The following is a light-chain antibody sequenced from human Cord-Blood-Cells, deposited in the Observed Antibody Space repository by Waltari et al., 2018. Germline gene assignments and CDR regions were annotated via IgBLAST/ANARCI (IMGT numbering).Light chain of an antibody. Sequence: QSVLTQPPSVSGAQGQRVTISCTGSSSNIGAGYDVHWYQQLPGPAPKLLIYGNSNRPSGVPDRFSGSKSGTSASLAITGLQAEDEADYYCQSYDSSLSGYVFGTGTKVTVL. CDR2: GNS. V-gene: IGLV1-40*01. CDR1: SSNIGAGYD. CDR3: QSYDSSLSGYV. J-gene: IGLJ1*01.